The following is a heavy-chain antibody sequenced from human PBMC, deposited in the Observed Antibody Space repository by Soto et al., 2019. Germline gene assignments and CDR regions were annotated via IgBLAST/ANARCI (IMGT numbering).Heavy chain of an antibody. D-gene: IGHD6-19*01. Sequence: QVQLVQSGAEVKKPGASVKVSCKASGYTFTSYGISWVRQAPGQGLEWMGWISAYNGNTNYAQKLQGRVTMTTDTSTSTAYMELRSLRSDDTAVYYCARVGLTEDRSPGYYYYYGMDVWGQGTTVTVSS. CDR3: ARVGLTEDRSPGYYYYYGMDV. CDR1: GYTFTSYG. CDR2: ISAYNGNT. J-gene: IGHJ6*02. V-gene: IGHV1-18*01.